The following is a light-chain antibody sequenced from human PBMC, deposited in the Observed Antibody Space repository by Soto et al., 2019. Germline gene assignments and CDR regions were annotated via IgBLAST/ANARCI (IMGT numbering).Light chain of an antibody. CDR3: QQYNDRPPLT. V-gene: IGKV3-11*01. J-gene: IGKJ4*01. CDR1: QTVSSS. Sequence: EIVLTQSPATLSLSPGERATLSCRASQTVSSSLAWYQQKPGQAPRLLIYEASNRATGIPARFSGSGSGTEFTLTISSLQSEDFAVYYCQQYNDRPPLTFGGGTKVDIK. CDR2: EAS.